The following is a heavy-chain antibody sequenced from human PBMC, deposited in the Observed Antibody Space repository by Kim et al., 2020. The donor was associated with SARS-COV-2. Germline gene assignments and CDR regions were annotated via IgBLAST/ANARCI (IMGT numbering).Heavy chain of an antibody. Sequence: YADSGKGRFTISRDNAKNTVYLQMNSLSAEDTATYYCARSSETRTTGALDPWGQGTLVTVSS. CDR3: ARSSETRTTGALDP. V-gene: IGHV3-74*03. J-gene: IGHJ5*02. D-gene: IGHD1-1*01.